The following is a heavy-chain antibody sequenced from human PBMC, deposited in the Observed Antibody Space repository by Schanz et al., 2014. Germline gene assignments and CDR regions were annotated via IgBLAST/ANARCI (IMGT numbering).Heavy chain of an antibody. CDR1: GNTLSAYY. CDR2: INTNTGNP. D-gene: IGHD6-19*01. CDR3: TTETIAMAGTFSI. V-gene: IGHV7-4-1*02. J-gene: IGHJ4*02. Sequence: QVQLVQSGVEVKKPGASVKVSCKASGNTLSAYYIHWIRQAPGQGLEWVGWINTNTGNPTYAQGFTGRFVFSLDTSVSTAYLQISSLKAEDTAAYYCTTETIAMAGTFSIWGQGTLVTVSS.